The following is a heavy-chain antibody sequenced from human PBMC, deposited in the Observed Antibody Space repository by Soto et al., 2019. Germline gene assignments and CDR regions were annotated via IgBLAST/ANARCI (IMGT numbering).Heavy chain of an antibody. D-gene: IGHD1-26*01. V-gene: IGHV3-30*03. J-gene: IGHJ4*02. CDR1: GFTFSTYA. CDR2: ISYDASNK. CDR3: AREAVGAIYFDY. Sequence: PGGSLRLSCAASGFTFSTYAMHWVRQAPVKGLEWVAIISYDASNKYYADSVNGRFTISRDNSKDTLYLQMNSLRDEDTAVYYCAREAVGAIYFDYWGQGTLVTVSS.